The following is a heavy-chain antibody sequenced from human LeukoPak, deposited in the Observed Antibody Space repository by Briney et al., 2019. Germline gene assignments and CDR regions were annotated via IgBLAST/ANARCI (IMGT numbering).Heavy chain of an antibody. CDR1: GFTFSSYA. J-gene: IGHJ6*03. CDR3: AKDQSGSYYDYYYYYMDV. CDR2: ISYDGSNK. V-gene: IGHV3-30-3*01. D-gene: IGHD1-26*01. Sequence: GGSLRLSCAASGFTFSSYAMHWVRQAPGKGLEWVAVISYDGSNKYYADSVKGRFTISRDNSKNTLYLQMNSLRAEDTAVYYCAKDQSGSYYDYYYYYMDVWGKGTTVTVSS.